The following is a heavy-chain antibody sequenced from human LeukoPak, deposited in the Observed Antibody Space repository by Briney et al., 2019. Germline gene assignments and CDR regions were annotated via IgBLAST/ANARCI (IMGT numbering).Heavy chain of an antibody. D-gene: IGHD2-15*01. CDR2: ISAYNGNT. V-gene: IGHV1-18*01. CDR3: ARRYCSSGSCYYALDY. J-gene: IGHJ4*02. Sequence: ASVKVSCKASGYTFTIYSITWVRQAPGQALEWMGWISAYNGNTNYAQKFQGRVTMTTDTSTSTAYMELRSLRSDDTAIYYCARRYCSSGSCYYALDYWGQGTLVTVSS. CDR1: GYTFTIYS.